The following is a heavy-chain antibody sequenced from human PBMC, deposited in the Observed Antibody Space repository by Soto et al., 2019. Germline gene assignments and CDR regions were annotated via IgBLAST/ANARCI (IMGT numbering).Heavy chain of an antibody. V-gene: IGHV3-73*01. CDR3: TRGTENYDFWSGYYTGYYYYGMDV. J-gene: IGHJ6*02. CDR2: IRSKANSYAT. D-gene: IGHD3-3*01. CDR1: GFTFSGSA. Sequence: GSLRLSCAASGFTFSGSAMHWVRQASGKGLEWVGRIRSKANSYATAYAASVKGRFTISRDDSKNTAYLQMNSLKTEDTAVYYCTRGTENYDFWSGYYTGYYYYGMDVWGQGATVTVSS.